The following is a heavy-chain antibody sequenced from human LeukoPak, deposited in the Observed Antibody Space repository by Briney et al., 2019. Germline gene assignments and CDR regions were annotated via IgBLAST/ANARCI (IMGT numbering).Heavy chain of an antibody. CDR1: GFDFSSNW. V-gene: IGHV3-74*01. J-gene: IGHJ4*02. CDR3: AKDHYWSIDY. D-gene: IGHD3-3*01. Sequence: SLRLSCAASGFDFSSNWMHWVRHAPGQGLVWVSRIKGDGISTNYADSVKGRFTICRDIAKNTPYLQMNSLRADDTGVYCAKDHYWSIDYLGRGTLVTVSS. CDR2: IKGDGIST.